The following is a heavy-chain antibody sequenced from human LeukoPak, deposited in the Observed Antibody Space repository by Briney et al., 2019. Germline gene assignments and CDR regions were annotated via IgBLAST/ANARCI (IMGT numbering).Heavy chain of an antibody. CDR3: ARASWVSSSDAVR. CDR2: LRGNGET. V-gene: IGHV3-23*01. CDR1: GLSFSTFA. Sequence: GGSLRLSCTASGLSFSTFAMSWVRQGPARGLEWASSLRGNGETFYAHSVRGRFTLSSDSFTNTVYLQLNNLRVEDTAIYYCARASWVSSSDAVRWGQGTLVTVSS. D-gene: IGHD6-25*01. J-gene: IGHJ4*02.